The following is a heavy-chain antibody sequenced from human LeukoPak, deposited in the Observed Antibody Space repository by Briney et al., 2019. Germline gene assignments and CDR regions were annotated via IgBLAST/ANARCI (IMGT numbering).Heavy chain of an antibody. Sequence: SQTLSLTCTVSGGSISSGGYYWSWIRQHPGKGLEWFGYIYYSGSTYYNPSLKSRVTISVDTSKNQFSLKLSSVTAADTAVYYCAREFDFNYDYVWGSPVGRYFDYWGQGTLVTVSS. CDR3: AREFDFNYDYVWGSPVGRYFDY. D-gene: IGHD3-16*01. CDR2: IYYSGST. J-gene: IGHJ4*02. CDR1: GGSISSGGYY. V-gene: IGHV4-31*03.